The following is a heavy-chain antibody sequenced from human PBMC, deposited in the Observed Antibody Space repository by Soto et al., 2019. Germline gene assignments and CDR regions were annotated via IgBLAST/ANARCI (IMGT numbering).Heavy chain of an antibody. CDR2: ISYDGSNK. CDR3: ANGDGPLGYCSGGSCERDY. Sequence: GGSLRLSCAASGFTFSSYGMHWVRQAPGKGLEWVAVISYDGSNKYYADSVKGRFTISRDNSKNTLYLQMNSLRAEDTAVYYCANGDGPLGYCSGGSCERDYWGQGTLVTVSS. V-gene: IGHV3-30*18. D-gene: IGHD2-15*01. J-gene: IGHJ4*02. CDR1: GFTFSSYG.